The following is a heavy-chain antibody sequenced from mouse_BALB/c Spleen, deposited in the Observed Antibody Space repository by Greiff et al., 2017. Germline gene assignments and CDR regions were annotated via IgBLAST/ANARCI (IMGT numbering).Heavy chain of an antibody. J-gene: IGHJ2*01. V-gene: IGHV5-6-4*01. Sequence: EVQVVESGGGLVKPGGSLKLSCAASGFTFSSYTMSWVRQTPEKRLEWVATISSGGSYTYYPDSVKGRFTISRDNAKNTLYLQMSSLKSEDTAMYYCTRDQGMITTFDYWGQGTTLTVSS. D-gene: IGHD2-4*01. CDR3: TRDQGMITTFDY. CDR2: ISSGGSYT. CDR1: GFTFSSYT.